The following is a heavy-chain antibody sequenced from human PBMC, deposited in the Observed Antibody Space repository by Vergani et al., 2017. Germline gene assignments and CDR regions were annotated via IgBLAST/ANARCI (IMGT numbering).Heavy chain of an antibody. CDR2: ISGSGGST. Sequence: EVQLVESGGGLVQPGGSLRLSCAASGFTVSSNYMSWVRQAPGKGLEWVSAISGSGGSTYYADSVKGRFTISRDNSKNTLYLQMNSLRAEDTAVYYCAKVGQQLVYFDYWGQGTLVTVSS. CDR1: GFTVSSNY. V-gene: IGHV3-23*04. D-gene: IGHD6-13*01. J-gene: IGHJ4*02. CDR3: AKVGQQLVYFDY.